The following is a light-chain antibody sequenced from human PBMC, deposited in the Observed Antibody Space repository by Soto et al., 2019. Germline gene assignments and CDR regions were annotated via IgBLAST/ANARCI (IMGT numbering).Light chain of an antibody. CDR1: QSVLYNSNDKHH. CDR3: QQYYSTPQT. Sequence: DIVMTQSPDSLAVSLGERATINCKSSQSVLYNSNDKHHLAWYQQKPGQPPKFLIYWASTRESGVPDRFSGSGSGTDFTLTTSSLEAEDVAVYDCQQYYSTPQTFSQGTKLEIK. V-gene: IGKV4-1*01. CDR2: WAS. J-gene: IGKJ2*01.